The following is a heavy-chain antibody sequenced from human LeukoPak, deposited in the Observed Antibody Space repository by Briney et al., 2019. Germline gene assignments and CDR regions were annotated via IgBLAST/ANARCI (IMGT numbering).Heavy chain of an antibody. CDR2: TYFKSRWLY. V-gene: IGHV6-1*01. Sequence: SQTLSLTCAISGDSVSNNFGAWIWIRQSPSGGLEWVGRTYFKSRWLYDYAMSVQGRMTITPDTSKNQFSLHLNSVTPEDAAVYYCARSQSGGTTAFDYWGQGSLVTVSS. J-gene: IGHJ4*02. CDR3: ARSQSGGTTAFDY. D-gene: IGHD6-19*01. CDR1: GDSVSNNFGA.